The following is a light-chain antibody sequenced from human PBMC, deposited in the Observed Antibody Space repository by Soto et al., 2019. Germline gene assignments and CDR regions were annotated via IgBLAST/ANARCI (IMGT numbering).Light chain of an antibody. J-gene: IGKJ1*01. CDR1: QSLSSSY. CDR2: GAS. V-gene: IGKV3-20*01. CDR3: QQYNDWPLT. Sequence: EIVLTQSPGTLSLSPGERATLSCRASQSLSSSYLAWYQQKPGQAPRLLIYGASSRATGIPDRFSGSGSGTDFTLTISRLEPEDFAVYYCQQYNDWPLTFGQGTKGDIK.